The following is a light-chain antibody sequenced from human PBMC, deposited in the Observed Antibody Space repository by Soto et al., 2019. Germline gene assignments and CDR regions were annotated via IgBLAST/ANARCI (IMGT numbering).Light chain of an antibody. Sequence: EIVLTQSPGTLSLSPGARATLSCRASQSVSSSYLAWYQQKPGQAPRLLIYGASNRATGIPDRFSGSGSGTDFTLTISRLEPEDSAVYYCQQYGSSPPYTFGQGTKLEIK. CDR2: GAS. V-gene: IGKV3-20*01. CDR1: QSVSSSY. J-gene: IGKJ2*01. CDR3: QQYGSSPPYT.